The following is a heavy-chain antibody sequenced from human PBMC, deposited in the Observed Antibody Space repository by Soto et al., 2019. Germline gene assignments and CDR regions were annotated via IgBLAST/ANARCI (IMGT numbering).Heavy chain of an antibody. D-gene: IGHD2-21*01. CDR1: GYTFTSYG. J-gene: IGHJ4*02. Sequence: ASVNGSCKASGYTFTSYGISWVRQAPGQGLEWMGWISAYSDNTNYAQKLQGRVTMTTDTSTSTAYMELRSLRSDDTAVYYCARGPPTSCGGAYCFSHYSDYPGRRTLVTFSS. CDR3: ARGPPTSCGGAYCFSHYSDY. V-gene: IGHV1-18*01. CDR2: ISAYSDNT.